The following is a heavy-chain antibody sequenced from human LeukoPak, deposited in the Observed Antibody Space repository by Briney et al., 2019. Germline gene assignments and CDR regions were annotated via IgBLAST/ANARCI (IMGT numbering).Heavy chain of an antibody. D-gene: IGHD1-26*01. CDR1: GFTFSSYG. CDR3: AKDEWELLRSGEAFDI. Sequence: GRSLRLSCAASGFTFSSYGMHWVRQAPGKGLEWVAVISYDGSNKYYADSVKGRFTISRDNSKNTLYLQMNSLRAEDTAVYYCAKDEWELLRSGEAFDIWGQGTMVTVSS. V-gene: IGHV3-30*18. J-gene: IGHJ3*02. CDR2: ISYDGSNK.